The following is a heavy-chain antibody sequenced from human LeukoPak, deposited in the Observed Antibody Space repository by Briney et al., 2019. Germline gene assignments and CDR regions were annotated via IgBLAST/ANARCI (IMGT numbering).Heavy chain of an antibody. Sequence: SVKVSCKASGGTFSSYAISWVRQAPGQGLEWMGGIIPIFGTANYAQKFQGRVTITADESTSTAYMELSSLRSEDTAVYYCARPIAAAGYYYYYGMDVWGQGTTDTVSS. CDR1: GGTFSSYA. CDR3: ARPIAAAGYYYYYGMDV. J-gene: IGHJ6*02. D-gene: IGHD6-13*01. CDR2: IIPIFGTA. V-gene: IGHV1-69*13.